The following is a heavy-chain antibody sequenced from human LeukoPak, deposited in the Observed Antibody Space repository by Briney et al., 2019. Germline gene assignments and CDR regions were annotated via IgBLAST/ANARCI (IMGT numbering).Heavy chain of an antibody. J-gene: IGHJ3*02. CDR2: ISWNSGST. D-gene: IGHD2-8*01. Sequence: GRSLRLSCVASGFTFDEYAMHWVRHAPGKGLGWVSGISWNSGSTDYVDSVKGRFTISRDNAKNSLDLQMNSMRVEDMALYYCAKALGCTSGVCYRSDAFNIWGQGTMVTVSS. V-gene: IGHV3-9*03. CDR3: AKALGCTSGVCYRSDAFNI. CDR1: GFTFDEYA.